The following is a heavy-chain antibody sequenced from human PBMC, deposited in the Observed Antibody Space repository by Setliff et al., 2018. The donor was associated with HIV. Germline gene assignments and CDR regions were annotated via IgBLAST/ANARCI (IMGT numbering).Heavy chain of an antibody. CDR2: MRFDGGST. J-gene: IGHJ4*02. Sequence: QPGGSLRLSCAASGFTFRNYGIHWVRQAPGKGLEWVSFMRFDGGSTYYADSVKGRFTISRDNAKNSLYLQMNSLTAEDTAVYYCARDVSWRVRTYIDYWGQGALVTVSS. CDR1: GFTFRNYG. D-gene: IGHD3-3*01. V-gene: IGHV3-30*02. CDR3: ARDVSWRVRTYIDY.